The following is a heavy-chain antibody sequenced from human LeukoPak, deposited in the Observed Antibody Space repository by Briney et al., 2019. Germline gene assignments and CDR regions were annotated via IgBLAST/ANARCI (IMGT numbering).Heavy chain of an antibody. Sequence: GGSLRLSCAAYGFTFSSYGMHWVRQAPGKGLEWVAVISYDGSNKYYADSVKGRFTISRDNSKNTLYLQMNSLRAEDTAVYYCAKDRFLEWLSPSGYFDYWGQGTLVTVSS. CDR3: AKDRFLEWLSPSGYFDY. CDR2: ISYDGSNK. J-gene: IGHJ4*02. D-gene: IGHD3-3*01. V-gene: IGHV3-30*18. CDR1: GFTFSSYG.